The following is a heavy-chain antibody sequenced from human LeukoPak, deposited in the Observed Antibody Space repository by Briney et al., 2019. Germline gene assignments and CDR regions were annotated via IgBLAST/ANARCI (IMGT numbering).Heavy chain of an antibody. CDR3: AKDSAPPVAGISYFDY. CDR1: GFTFSSYG. CDR2: ISYDGSNK. Sequence: GGSLRLSCAASGFTFSSYGMHWVRQAPGKGLEWVAVISYDGSNKYYADSVKGRFTISRDNSKNTLYLQMNSLRAEDTAVYYCAKDSAPPVAGISYFDYWGQGTLVTVSS. D-gene: IGHD6-19*01. V-gene: IGHV3-30*18. J-gene: IGHJ4*02.